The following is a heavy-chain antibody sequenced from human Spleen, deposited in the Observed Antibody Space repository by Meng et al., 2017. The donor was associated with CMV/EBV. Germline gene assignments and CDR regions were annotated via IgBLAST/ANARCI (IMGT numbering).Heavy chain of an antibody. V-gene: IGHV3-53*01. CDR1: GFTVSSDN. CDR2: LYIDGST. Sequence: SGFTVSSDNMNWVRPSPGKGLDWVSILYIDGSTSYAASVKGRFTISRDISKNTLNLQMNNLRDEDTAIYYCARALDHDYHDYYFDHWGQGALVTVSS. J-gene: IGHJ4*02. D-gene: IGHD4-17*01. CDR3: ARALDHDYHDYYFDH.